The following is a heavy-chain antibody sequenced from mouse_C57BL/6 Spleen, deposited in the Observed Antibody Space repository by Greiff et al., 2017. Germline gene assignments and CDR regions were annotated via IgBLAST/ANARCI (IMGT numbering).Heavy chain of an antibody. CDR2: IYPGDGDP. CDR3: ARGYYGSSFDY. CDR1: GYAFSSYW. V-gene: IGHV1-80*01. Sequence: QVQLQQSGAELVKPGASVKISCKASGYAFSSYWMNWVKQRPGTGLEWIGQIYPGDGDPNYNGKFKGKATLTADKSSSTAYMHLSSLTSYDSAVYVCARGYYGSSFDYWGQGTTLTVSS. J-gene: IGHJ2*01. D-gene: IGHD1-1*01.